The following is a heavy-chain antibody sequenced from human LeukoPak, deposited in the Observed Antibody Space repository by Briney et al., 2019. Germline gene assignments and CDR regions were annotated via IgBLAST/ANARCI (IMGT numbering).Heavy chain of an antibody. Sequence: PGGSLRLSCAASGFTFSSYAMSLVRQAPGKGLEWVSAISGSGGSTYYADSVKGRFTISRDNSKNTLYLQMNSLRAEDTAVYYCAKDRVVVTAIGDYWGQGTLVTVSS. V-gene: IGHV3-23*01. J-gene: IGHJ4*02. CDR2: ISGSGGST. D-gene: IGHD2-21*02. CDR1: GFTFSSYA. CDR3: AKDRVVVTAIGDY.